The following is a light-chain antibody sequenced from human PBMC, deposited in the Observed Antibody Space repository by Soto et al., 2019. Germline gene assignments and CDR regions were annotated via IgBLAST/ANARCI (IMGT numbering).Light chain of an antibody. V-gene: IGKV3-11*01. Sequence: EIVLTQSPATLSLSPGNRATLSCRASQSVSSYLAWYQQKPGQAPRLLIYDASNRTTGIPARFSGSGSGTDFTLTITRLEPEYFAVYYCQQRSNWPSTFGGGTKVEIK. CDR2: DAS. CDR3: QQRSNWPST. J-gene: IGKJ4*01. CDR1: QSVSSY.